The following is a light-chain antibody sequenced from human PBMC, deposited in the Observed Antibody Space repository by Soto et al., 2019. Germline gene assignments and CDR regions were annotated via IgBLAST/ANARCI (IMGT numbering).Light chain of an antibody. J-gene: IGLJ3*02. CDR2: DTS. CDR1: TGTVTSGHY. Sequence: QAVVTQEASMSVSPGGTVTLTCGSSTGTVTSGHYPYWFQQKPCQAPRTLIYDTSNKQSWTPARFSGSLLGGKAALTLSGAQPEDEADYYCLLPYSDAWVFGGGTKLTVL. CDR3: LLPYSDAWV. V-gene: IGLV7-46*01.